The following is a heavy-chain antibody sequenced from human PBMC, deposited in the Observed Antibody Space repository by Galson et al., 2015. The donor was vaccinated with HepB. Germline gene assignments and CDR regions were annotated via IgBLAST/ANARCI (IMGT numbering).Heavy chain of an antibody. D-gene: IGHD6-19*01. CDR2: ISSSGIIT. J-gene: IGHJ2*01. CDR1: GFTFSDYY. Sequence: SLRLSRAASGFTFSDYYMSWIRQAPGKGLEWISYISSSGIITYYADSVKGRFTISRDSAKNSLHLQVNSLRAEDTAVYYCAGVFGSDWLFARYFNVWGRGTLVTVSS. CDR3: AGVFGSDWLFARYFNV. V-gene: IGHV3-11*01.